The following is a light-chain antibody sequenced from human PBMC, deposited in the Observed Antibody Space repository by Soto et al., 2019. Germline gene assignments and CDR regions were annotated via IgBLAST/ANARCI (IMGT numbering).Light chain of an antibody. V-gene: IGKV1-5*01. CDR1: QRISNW. CDR3: LQYSSHPWT. J-gene: IGKJ1*01. CDR2: DAS. Sequence: DNQMTNSTSILSATVGDTVPITCRASQRISNWLAWYQQKPGKAPELLIFDASNLKSGVPSRFSGSGSGTEFTLTISRLQPEDVATYYCLQYSSHPWTFGEGTKVDIK.